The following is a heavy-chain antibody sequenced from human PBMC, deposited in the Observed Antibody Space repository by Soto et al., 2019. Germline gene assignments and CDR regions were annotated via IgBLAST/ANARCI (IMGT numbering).Heavy chain of an antibody. Sequence: EVQLVESGGGLVQPGGSLRLSCAASGFTFSSYSMNWVRQAPGKGLEWVSYISSSSSTIYYADSVKGRFTISRDNAKNSLYLQMNSLRDEDTAVYYCAREYMEAYGGYVHYYGMDVWGQGTTVTVSS. V-gene: IGHV3-48*02. CDR1: GFTFSSYS. CDR3: AREYMEAYGGYVHYYGMDV. D-gene: IGHD5-12*01. J-gene: IGHJ6*02. CDR2: ISSSSSTI.